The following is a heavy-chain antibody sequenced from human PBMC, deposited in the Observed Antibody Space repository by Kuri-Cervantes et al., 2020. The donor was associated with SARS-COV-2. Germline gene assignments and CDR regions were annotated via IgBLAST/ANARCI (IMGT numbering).Heavy chain of an antibody. D-gene: IGHD3-22*01. V-gene: IGHV4-38-2*01. CDR2: IYHSGST. J-gene: IGHJ5*02. Sequence: GSLRLTCAVSGYSISSGYYWGWIRQPPGKGLEWIGSIYHSGSTNYNPSLKSRVTVSVDTSKNQFSLKLSSVTAADTAVYYCAPGEGYYYDSSGYYTPWGQGTLVTDSS. CDR3: APGEGYYYDSSGYYTP. CDR1: GYSISSGYY.